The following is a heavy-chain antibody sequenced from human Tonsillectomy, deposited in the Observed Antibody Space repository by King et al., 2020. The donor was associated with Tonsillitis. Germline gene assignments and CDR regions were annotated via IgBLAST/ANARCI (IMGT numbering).Heavy chain of an antibody. CDR1: GGSCSGYY. V-gene: IGHV4-34*01. D-gene: IGHD2/OR15-2a*01. Sequence: VQLQQWGAGLLKPSETLSLTCAVYGGSCSGYYWSWIRQPPGKGLEWIGGINHCVSTNYNPALTSRVTLSVDTSKNQFSLKVSSVTAADTAVYYCARGFYEYYFDYWGQGTLVTVSS. J-gene: IGHJ4*02. CDR2: INHCVST. CDR3: ARGFYEYYFDY.